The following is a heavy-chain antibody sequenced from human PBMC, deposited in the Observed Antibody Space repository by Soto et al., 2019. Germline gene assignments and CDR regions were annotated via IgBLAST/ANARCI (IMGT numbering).Heavy chain of an antibody. CDR2: IDYSGRT. CDR3: ARAVSSGYHSYYFDY. CDR1: GYLISSGYD. J-gene: IGHJ4*02. Sequence: SETLSLTCSVAGYLISSGYDWGWVRQTPGKGLEWLGSIDYSGRTYKNPSLKSRVSASVDLSKNQFSLNLLSVTGADTAAYFCARAVSSGYHSYYFDYWGQGTLVTVSS. V-gene: IGHV4-38-2*02. D-gene: IGHD3-22*01.